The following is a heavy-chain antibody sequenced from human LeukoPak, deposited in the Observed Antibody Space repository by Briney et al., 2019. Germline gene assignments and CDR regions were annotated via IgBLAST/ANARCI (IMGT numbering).Heavy chain of an antibody. J-gene: IGHJ5*02. V-gene: IGHV1-69*01. D-gene: IGHD3-3*01. CDR2: IIPIFGTA. Sequence: GSSVKVSCKASGGTFSSYAISWVRQAPGQGLEWMGGIIPIFGTANYAQKSQGRVTITADESTSTAYMELGSLRSEDTAVCYCARGFLEWLLYRNWFDPWGQGTLVTVSS. CDR1: GGTFSSYA. CDR3: ARGFLEWLLYRNWFDP.